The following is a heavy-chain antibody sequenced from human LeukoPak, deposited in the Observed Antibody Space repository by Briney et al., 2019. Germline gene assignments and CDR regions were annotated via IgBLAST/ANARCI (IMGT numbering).Heavy chain of an antibody. CDR2: INPNSGGT. D-gene: IGHD2-15*01. J-gene: IGHJ4*02. CDR1: GYTFTGYY. Sequence: ASVKVSCKASGYTFTGYYMHWVRQAPGQGLEWMGWINPNSGGTNYAQKFQGRVTMTRDTSISTAYMELSRQRSDDTAVYYCARPYCSGGSCYGKYYFDYWGKGTLVTVSS. CDR3: ARPYCSGGSCYGKYYFDY. V-gene: IGHV1-2*02.